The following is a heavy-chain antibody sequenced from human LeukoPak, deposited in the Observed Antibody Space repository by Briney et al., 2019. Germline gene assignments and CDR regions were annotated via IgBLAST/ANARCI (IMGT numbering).Heavy chain of an antibody. Sequence: ASVKVSCKASGYTFTSYAMHWVRQAPGQGLEWMGWITPSGGTNYPQKFQGRVAITRDTSITTAYMDLSRLTPDDTAVYYCARDRYGDGFAHFDYWGQGALVTGSS. CDR3: ARDRYGDGFAHFDY. CDR1: GYTFTSYA. V-gene: IGHV1-2*02. CDR2: ITPSGGT. J-gene: IGHJ4*02. D-gene: IGHD5-24*01.